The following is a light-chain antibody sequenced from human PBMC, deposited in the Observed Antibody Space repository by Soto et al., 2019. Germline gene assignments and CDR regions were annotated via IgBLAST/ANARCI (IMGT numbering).Light chain of an antibody. CDR2: EVN. J-gene: IGLJ1*01. Sequence: QSVLAQPASVSGSPGQSITISCTGTSSDVGSYNLVSWYQQHPGKAPKLMIYEVNKRPSGVSNRFSGSKSGNTASLTISGLQDEEESDYYCCSYDGSGFYVFGIGTKVTVL. V-gene: IGLV2-23*02. CDR1: SSDVGSYNL. CDR3: CSYDGSGFYV.